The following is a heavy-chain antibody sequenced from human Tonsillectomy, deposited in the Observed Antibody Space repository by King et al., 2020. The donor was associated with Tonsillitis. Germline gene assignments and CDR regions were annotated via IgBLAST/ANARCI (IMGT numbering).Heavy chain of an antibody. CDR3: TTYCTSTSCYGWAWFDT. D-gene: IGHD2-2*01. CDR1: GFTFSYAW. CDR2: IKSKSDGETT. J-gene: IGHJ5*02. V-gene: IGHV3-15*01. Sequence: VQLVESGGGLVKPGGSVRLSCAASGFTFSYAWMSWVRQAPGKGLEWVGRIKSKSDGETTDYAAPVKGRFIISRDDSKNMLFLQMNSLKTEDTAVYYCTTYCTSTSCYGWAWFDTWGQGSLVTVSS.